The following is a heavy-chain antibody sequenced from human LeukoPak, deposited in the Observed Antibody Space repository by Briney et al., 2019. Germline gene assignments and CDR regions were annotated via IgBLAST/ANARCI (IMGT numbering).Heavy chain of an antibody. D-gene: IGHD3-22*01. Sequence: SETLSLTCTVSGGSISSYYWSWIRQPPGKGLEWIGYIYYSGSTNYNPSLKSRVTISVDTSKNQFSLKLSSVTAADTAVYYCASTNYYDSRESDYWGQGTLVTVSS. CDR3: ASTNYYDSRESDY. V-gene: IGHV4-59*12. CDR1: GGSISSYY. J-gene: IGHJ4*02. CDR2: IYYSGST.